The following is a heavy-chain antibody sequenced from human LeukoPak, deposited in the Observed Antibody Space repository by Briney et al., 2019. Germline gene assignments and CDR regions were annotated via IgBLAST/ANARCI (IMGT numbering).Heavy chain of an antibody. CDR2: IIPIFGTA. Sequence: SVKVSCKASGGTFISYAISWVRQAPGQGLEWMGGIIPIFGTANYAQKFQGRVTITADESTSTAYMELSSLRSEDTAVYYCASRSSSSWYSYYYHGMDVWGQGTTVTVSS. J-gene: IGHJ6*02. V-gene: IGHV1-69*13. D-gene: IGHD6-13*01. CDR1: GGTFISYA. CDR3: ASRSSSSWYSYYYHGMDV.